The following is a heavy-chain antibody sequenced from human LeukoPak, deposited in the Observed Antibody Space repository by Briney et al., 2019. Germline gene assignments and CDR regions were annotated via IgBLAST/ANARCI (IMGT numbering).Heavy chain of an antibody. CDR2: ISTNGDST. D-gene: IGHD2-2*01. CDR1: GFTFRTYA. J-gene: IGHJ4*02. Sequence: PGGSLRLSCAASGFTFRTYALHWVRQAPGKGLEYVSAISTNGDSTYYADSVKGRFTISRDNSKNTLFLQMGSLRADDMAVYYCARWGSTSCYDYWGQGTQVTVSS. V-gene: IGHV3-64*02. CDR3: ARWGSTSCYDY.